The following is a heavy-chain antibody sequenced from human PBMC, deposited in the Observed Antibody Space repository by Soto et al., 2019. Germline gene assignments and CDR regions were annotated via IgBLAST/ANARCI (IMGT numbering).Heavy chain of an antibody. D-gene: IGHD3-10*01. CDR3: ATDPGRYYGSGYGMDV. J-gene: IGHJ6*02. V-gene: IGHV1-46*01. Sequence: GASVKVSCKASGYSLTSLYMHWVRQAPGQGPEWMGMIDPSGGTTAYAQNFQGRVSMTRDTSTSTVYMELSSLRSEDTAVYYCATDPGRYYGSGYGMDVWGQGTTVTVSS. CDR1: GYSLTSLY. CDR2: IDPSGGTT.